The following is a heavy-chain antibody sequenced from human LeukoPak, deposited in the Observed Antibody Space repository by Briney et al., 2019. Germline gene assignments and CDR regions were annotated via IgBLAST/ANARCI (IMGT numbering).Heavy chain of an antibody. CDR3: ARQRSWNGYYVDY. J-gene: IGHJ4*02. CDR2: IYYSGST. V-gene: IGHV4-39*01. Sequence: SETLSLTCTVSGGSISSSSYYWGWIRQPPGKGLEWIGSIYYSGSTYYNPSLKSRVTISVDTSKNQFSLKPSSVTAADTAVYYCARQRSWNGYYVDYWGQGTLVTVSS. D-gene: IGHD3-3*01. CDR1: GGSISSSSYY.